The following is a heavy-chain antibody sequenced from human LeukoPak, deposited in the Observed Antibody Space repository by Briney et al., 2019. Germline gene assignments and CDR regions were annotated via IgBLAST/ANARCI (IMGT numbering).Heavy chain of an antibody. CDR1: GGSVSSGSYY. Sequence: PSETLSLTGTVSGGSVSSGSYYWSWIRQPPGKGLEWIGYIYYSGSTNYNPSLKSRVTISVDTSKNQFSLKLSSVTAADTAVYYCARGRRMVRGVMTWGQGTLVTVSS. CDR2: IYYSGST. V-gene: IGHV4-61*01. D-gene: IGHD3-10*01. J-gene: IGHJ5*02. CDR3: ARGRRMVRGVMT.